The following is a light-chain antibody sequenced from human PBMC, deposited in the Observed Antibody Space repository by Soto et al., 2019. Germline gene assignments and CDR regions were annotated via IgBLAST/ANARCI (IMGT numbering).Light chain of an antibody. Sequence: DIQMTQSPSTLSASVGDRVTITCRASQSISSWLAWYQQKPGKAPKLLINKASYLESGVPSRFSGSGSGTEFTLTISSLQPDDFATYYCQQYNSDLYTFGQGTKLEIK. V-gene: IGKV1-5*03. CDR1: QSISSW. J-gene: IGKJ2*01. CDR3: QQYNSDLYT. CDR2: KAS.